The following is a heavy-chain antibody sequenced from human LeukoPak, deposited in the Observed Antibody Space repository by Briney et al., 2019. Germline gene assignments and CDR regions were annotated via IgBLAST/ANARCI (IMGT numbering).Heavy chain of an antibody. CDR1: GFNFGDYA. V-gene: IGHV3-49*03. CDR3: RPGITALQPWLPWFDT. Sequence: PGGPLRLSCTACGFNFGDYAMSWLRQAPGKGLEWLGFIRSKAYGWTPEYAASVKGRFTISRDDAKTIAELQMNSLKTGAPCALYTRPGITALQPWLPWFDTSGQGTQVTVSS. J-gene: IGHJ5*02. CDR2: IRSKAYGWTP. D-gene: IGHD6-19*01.